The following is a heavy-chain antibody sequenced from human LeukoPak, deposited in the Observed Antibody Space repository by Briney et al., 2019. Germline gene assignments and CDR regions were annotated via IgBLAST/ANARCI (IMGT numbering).Heavy chain of an antibody. CDR3: ARDNVVERPLVPSDY. Sequence: PGGSLRLSCAASGFTFTNYSMNWGRQAPGKGREGGSYMSGGSSIRYYADSERGRFTISRDNAKKSLSLEMKSLRADDTAEYYCARDNVVERPLVPSDYWGQGTLVTVSS. CDR2: MSGGSSIR. J-gene: IGHJ4*02. CDR1: GFTFTNYS. V-gene: IGHV3-48*01. D-gene: IGHD2-15*01.